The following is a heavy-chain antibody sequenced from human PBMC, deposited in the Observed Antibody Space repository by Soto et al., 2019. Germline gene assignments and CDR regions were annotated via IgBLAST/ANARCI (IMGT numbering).Heavy chain of an antibody. Sequence: QVQLVQSGAEVKKPGSSVKVSCKASGGTFSNYGISWVRQAPGQGPEWLGGIIPLFGTANYAQRFQGRVTITAAESTSTGYMERGSLRSEDPAVYYWARPRSYYYDSSAERAFDIWGQDTMVTVS. CDR1: GGTFSNYG. D-gene: IGHD3-22*01. J-gene: IGHJ3*02. CDR3: ARPRSYYYDSSAERAFDI. V-gene: IGHV1-69*01. CDR2: IIPLFGTA.